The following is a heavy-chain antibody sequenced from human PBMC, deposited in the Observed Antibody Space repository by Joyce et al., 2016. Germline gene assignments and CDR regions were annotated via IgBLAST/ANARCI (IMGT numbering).Heavy chain of an antibody. CDR2: IKPDGSEK. J-gene: IGHJ6*02. V-gene: IGHV3-7*01. Sequence: EVQLVESGGGLVQPGGSLRRSCAASGFTFSTTWMTWGRQSPGKGREWVANIKPDGSEKYYVGSVKGRFTISRDNAKNSLSLLMNSLRVDDTAVYYCATGGGMDVWGQGTTVTVSS. CDR1: GFTFSTTW. CDR3: ATGGGMDV.